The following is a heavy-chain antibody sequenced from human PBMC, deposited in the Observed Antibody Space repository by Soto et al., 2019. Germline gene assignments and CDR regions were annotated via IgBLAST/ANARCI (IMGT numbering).Heavy chain of an antibody. CDR1: GFTFSSYG. CDR3: ARDHYGPGWFDP. Sequence: GGSLRLSCAASGFTFSSYGMHWVRQAPGKGLEWVAVISYISSSSSYTNYADSVKGRFTISRDNAKNSLYLQMNSLRAEDTAVYYCARDHYGPGWFDPWGQGTLVTVSS. V-gene: IGHV3-21*04. J-gene: IGHJ5*02. CDR2: ISSSSSYT. D-gene: IGHD3-10*01.